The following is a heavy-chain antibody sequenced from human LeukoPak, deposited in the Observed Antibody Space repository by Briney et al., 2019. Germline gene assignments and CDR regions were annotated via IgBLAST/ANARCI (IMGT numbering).Heavy chain of an antibody. CDR1: GFTFSSYW. D-gene: IGHD3-22*01. CDR2: INSDGSST. CDR3: ARVPNYYDSSGS. Sequence: TGGSLRLSCAASGFTFSSYWMHCVRQAPRKGLVWVSRINSDGSSTSYADSVKGRFTISRDNAKNTLYLQMNSLRAEDTAVYYCARVPNYYDSSGSWGQGTMVTVSS. J-gene: IGHJ3*01. V-gene: IGHV3-74*01.